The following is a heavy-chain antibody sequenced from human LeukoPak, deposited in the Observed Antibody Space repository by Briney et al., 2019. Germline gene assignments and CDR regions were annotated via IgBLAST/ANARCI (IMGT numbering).Heavy chain of an antibody. Sequence: GASVKVSCKASGYTFTGYYMHWVRQAPGQGLEWMGWINPNSGGTKYAQKFQGRVTMTRDTSISTAYMELSSLRSDDTAVYYCARGSIVGATESLGFDFWGQGTLVTVSS. V-gene: IGHV1-2*02. CDR2: INPNSGGT. CDR1: GYTFTGYY. D-gene: IGHD1-26*01. CDR3: ARGSIVGATESLGFDF. J-gene: IGHJ4*02.